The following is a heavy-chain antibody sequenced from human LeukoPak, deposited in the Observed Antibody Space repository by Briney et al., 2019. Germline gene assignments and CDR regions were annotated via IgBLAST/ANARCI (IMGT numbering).Heavy chain of an antibody. V-gene: IGHV4-31*03. CDR2: IYYDAGA. Sequence: SETLSLTCTVSGASVSATNYYWSWLRQHPGKGPEWIAYIYYDAGAYYNPSLESRVTISLDSSANQFSLGLSSVTAADTAVYYCARALPYYDFWSGYSYYFDYWGQGTLVTVSS. CDR1: GASVSATNYY. D-gene: IGHD3-3*01. J-gene: IGHJ4*02. CDR3: ARALPYYDFWSGYSYYFDY.